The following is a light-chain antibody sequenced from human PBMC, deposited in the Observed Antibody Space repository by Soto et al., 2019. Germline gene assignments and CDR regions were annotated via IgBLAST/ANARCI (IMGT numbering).Light chain of an antibody. Sequence: QSVLTQPPSISVAPGQRVTISCTGSSSNIGAGSDVHWYHQLPGTAPKLLIYGNTNRPSGVPDRFSGSKSGTSASLAIAGLQTEDEGDYYCQTYDSSLSGLYVFGTGTKVTV. J-gene: IGLJ1*01. CDR3: QTYDSSLSGLYV. CDR1: SSNIGAGSD. V-gene: IGLV1-40*01. CDR2: GNT.